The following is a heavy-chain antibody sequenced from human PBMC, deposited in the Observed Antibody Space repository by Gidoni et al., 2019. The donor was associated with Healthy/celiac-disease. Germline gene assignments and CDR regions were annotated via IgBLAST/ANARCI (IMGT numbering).Heavy chain of an antibody. CDR3: ARQYYYDSSDAFDI. CDR2: IYYSGST. Sequence: QVQLQESVPGLVKPSETLSLTCTVAGGSISSYYWSWIRQPPGKGLEWIGYIYYSGSTNYNPSLKSRVTISGDTSKNQFSLKLSSVTAADTAVYYCARQYYYDSSDAFDIWGQGTMVTVSS. V-gene: IGHV4-59*08. CDR1: GGSISSYY. J-gene: IGHJ3*02. D-gene: IGHD3-22*01.